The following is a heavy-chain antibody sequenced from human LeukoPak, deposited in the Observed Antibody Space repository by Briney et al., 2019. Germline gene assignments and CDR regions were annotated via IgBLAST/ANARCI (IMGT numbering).Heavy chain of an antibody. CDR2: IRYDESDK. CDR3: ATHYYASGNYYNPIFY. V-gene: IGHV3-30*02. Sequence: AGGSLRLSCAAPGFTFSRYGMHWVRQAPGKGLEWVAFIRYDESDKKYKDSVKGRFTVSKDNSKNTLSLQMHSLRVEDTAVYYCATHYYASGNYYNPIFYWGQGALVTVSS. J-gene: IGHJ4*02. D-gene: IGHD3-10*01. CDR1: GFTFSRYG.